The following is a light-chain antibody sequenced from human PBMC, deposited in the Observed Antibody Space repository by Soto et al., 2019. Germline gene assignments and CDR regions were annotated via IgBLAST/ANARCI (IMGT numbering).Light chain of an antibody. CDR3: HQYNSFSPWT. Sequence: DIQMAQSPFTLSASVGDRVAITCRASQNINKRLAWHQQKPGKAPKVLIYDASSLESGVPSRFSGSGSGTEFTLTISSLQPDDFATYYCHQYNSFSPWTFGQGTKVDIK. J-gene: IGKJ1*01. V-gene: IGKV1-5*01. CDR2: DAS. CDR1: QNINKR.